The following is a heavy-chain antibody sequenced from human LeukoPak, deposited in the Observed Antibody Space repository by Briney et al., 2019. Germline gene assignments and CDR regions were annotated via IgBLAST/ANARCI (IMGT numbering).Heavy chain of an antibody. CDR1: GFPVSSNY. D-gene: IGHD1-26*01. CDR2: IYSVGST. Sequence: PGGSLRLSCAASGFPVSSNYMSWVRQAPGKGLEWVSVIYSVGSTYYADSVKGRFTISRDNSKNTLYLQMNSLRAEDTAVYYCAKPVGATQALRADYFDYWGQGTLVTVSS. CDR3: AKPVGATQALRADYFDY. J-gene: IGHJ4*02. V-gene: IGHV3-53*01.